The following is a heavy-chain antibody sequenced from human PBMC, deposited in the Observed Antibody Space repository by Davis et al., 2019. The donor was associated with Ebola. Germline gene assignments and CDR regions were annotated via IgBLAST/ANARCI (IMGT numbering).Heavy chain of an antibody. CDR3: AKDTSNIWFDV. CDR2: IGYYGP. V-gene: IGHV3-23*01. D-gene: IGHD1-26*01. CDR1: GFSLSSYA. Sequence: WGSLRLSCAASGFSLSSYAMTWVRQAPGKGLEWVSSIGYYGPNYADSVRGRFTISRDNSKNTLYLQMNGLRVEDTAIYYCAKDTSNIWFDVWGQGTMVTVSS. J-gene: IGHJ3*01.